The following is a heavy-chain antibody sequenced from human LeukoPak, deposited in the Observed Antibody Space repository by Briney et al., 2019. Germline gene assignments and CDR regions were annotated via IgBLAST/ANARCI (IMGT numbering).Heavy chain of an antibody. V-gene: IGHV1-8*01. CDR3: ARVLGSISH. D-gene: IGHD1-1*01. J-gene: IGHJ4*02. CDR1: GYTFSTCD. Sequence: GASVKVSCKASGYTFSTCDINWVRQAAGQGLEWMGWMNPNSGNTGFAHKFQGRVTMTRDTSINTAYMELSSLRSEDTAVYYCARVLGSISHWGQGTLVSVSS. CDR2: MNPNSGNT.